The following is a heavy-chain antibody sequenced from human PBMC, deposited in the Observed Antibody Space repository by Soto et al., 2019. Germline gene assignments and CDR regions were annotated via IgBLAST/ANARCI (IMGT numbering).Heavy chain of an antibody. CDR2: IKSKTDGGIT. CDR1: GFTFSVYA. V-gene: IGHV3-15*01. CDR3: TTGVGKLSPRMDV. Sequence: KSGGSLRLSCAATGFTFSVYAMTWVRQAPGKGLEWVGRIKSKTDGGITDYAAPVKGRFTISRDDSKNTLILQMNSLKTEDTAVYYCTTGVGKLSPRMDVWGQGTTVTVS. J-gene: IGHJ6*02.